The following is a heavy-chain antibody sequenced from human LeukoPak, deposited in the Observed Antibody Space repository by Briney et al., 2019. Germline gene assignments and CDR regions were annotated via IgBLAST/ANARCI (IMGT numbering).Heavy chain of an antibody. CDR1: GGSISSYY. Sequence: SETLSLTCTVSGGSISSYYWSWIRQPPGKGLEWIGYIYYSGSTNYNPSLKSRVTISVDTSKNQFSLKLSSVTAADTAVYYCASIRKDYGGNSSLLDYWGQGTLVTVSS. D-gene: IGHD4-23*01. V-gene: IGHV4-59*12. J-gene: IGHJ4*02. CDR3: ASIRKDYGGNSSLLDY. CDR2: IYYSGST.